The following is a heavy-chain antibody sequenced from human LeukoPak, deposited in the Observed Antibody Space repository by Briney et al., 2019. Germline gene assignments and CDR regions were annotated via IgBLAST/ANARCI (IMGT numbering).Heavy chain of an antibody. D-gene: IGHD4-17*01. CDR2: ISKSSTYI. Sequence: GGSLRLSCVASGFTFSSYSMDWVRQAPGKGLEWVSSISKSSTYIYNADSVKGRFTISRDNAKNSLYLQMDSLRAEDTAVYYCARELNYGGNSAGGFDYWGQGTLVTVSS. CDR3: ARELNYGGNSAGGFDY. V-gene: IGHV3-21*01. CDR1: GFTFSSYS. J-gene: IGHJ4*02.